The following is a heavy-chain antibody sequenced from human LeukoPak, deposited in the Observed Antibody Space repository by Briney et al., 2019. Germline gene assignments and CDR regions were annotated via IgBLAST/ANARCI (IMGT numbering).Heavy chain of an antibody. CDR3: ARGQPCSSSSFYGMDV. D-gene: IGHD6-6*01. J-gene: IGHJ6*02. V-gene: IGHV3-21*01. CDR1: GLTFSSYS. CDR2: ISSSSSYI. Sequence: GGSLRLSCAASGLTFSSYSMNWVRQAPGKGLEWVSSISSSSSYIYYADSVKGRFTISRDNAKNSLYLQMNSLRAEDTAVYYCARGQPCSSSSFYGMDVWGQGTTVTVSS.